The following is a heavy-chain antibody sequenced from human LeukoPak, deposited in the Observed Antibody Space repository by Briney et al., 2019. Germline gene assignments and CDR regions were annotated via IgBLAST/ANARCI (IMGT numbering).Heavy chain of an antibody. D-gene: IGHD2-15*01. CDR3: ARDSRYCSGGNCHLRFDY. V-gene: IGHV4-39*07. CDR1: GDSISSSHYY. CDR2: VSYRGGT. J-gene: IGHJ4*02. Sequence: PSETLSLTCSVSGDSISSSHYYWGWIRQPPGKGLEWIGSVSYRGGTYHNPFLKTRVTMSVDTSKNQFSLRLNSVTAADTAVYYCARDSRYCSGGNCHLRFDYWGQGILVTVSS.